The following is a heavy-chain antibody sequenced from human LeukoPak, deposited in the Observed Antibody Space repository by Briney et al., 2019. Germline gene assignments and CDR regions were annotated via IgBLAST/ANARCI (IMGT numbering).Heavy chain of an antibody. V-gene: IGHV3-23*01. CDR3: AKSTGYDSSGYPTFFDY. CDR2: ISGSGGST. Sequence: GGSLRLSCAASGFTFSSYAMSWVRQAPGNGLEWVSAISGSGGSTYYADSVKGRFTISRDNSKNTLYLQMNSLRAEDTAVYYCAKSTGYDSSGYPTFFDYWGQGTLVTVSS. D-gene: IGHD3-22*01. J-gene: IGHJ4*02. CDR1: GFTFSSYA.